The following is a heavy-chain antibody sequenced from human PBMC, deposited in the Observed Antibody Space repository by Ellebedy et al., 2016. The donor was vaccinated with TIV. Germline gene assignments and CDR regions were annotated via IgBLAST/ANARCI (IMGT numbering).Heavy chain of an antibody. J-gene: IGHJ4*02. CDR3: ARGVLNSGYYSDY. CDR2: VSSDVTGP. CDR1: GFSLSTYW. D-gene: IGHD3-22*01. Sequence: PGGSLRLSCAASGFSLSTYWMHWVRQVPGKGLELVSRVSSDVTGPTYADSVMGRFIISRDNAKSTVYLQMFSLRPEDTAVYYCARGVLNSGYYSDYWGRGTLVTVSS. V-gene: IGHV3-74*01.